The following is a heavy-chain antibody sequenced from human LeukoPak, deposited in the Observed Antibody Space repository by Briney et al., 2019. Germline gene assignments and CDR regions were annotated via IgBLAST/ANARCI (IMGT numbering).Heavy chain of an antibody. J-gene: IGHJ4*02. V-gene: IGHV5-51*01. Sequence: GESLKISCKGSGYSFTSYWIGWVRQMPGKGLEWMGIIYPGDSDTRYSPSFQGQVTISADKSISTAYLQWSSLKASDTAMYYCARLAIPQSGGRITDYWGQGTLVTVSS. D-gene: IGHD2-15*01. CDR2: IYPGDSDT. CDR1: GYSFTSYW. CDR3: ARLAIPQSGGRITDY.